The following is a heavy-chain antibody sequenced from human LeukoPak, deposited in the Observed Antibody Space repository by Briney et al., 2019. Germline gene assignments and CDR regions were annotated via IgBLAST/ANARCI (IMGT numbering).Heavy chain of an antibody. Sequence: PSETLSLTCTVSGGSISSDFWSWIRQPAGKGLEWIGRIYTSGNTNYNPSLKGRVTISVDKSKNQFSLKLSSVTAADTAVYYCARVWGDYGHYFFDYWGQGTLVTVSS. CDR1: GGSISSDF. J-gene: IGHJ4*02. V-gene: IGHV4-4*07. CDR2: IYTSGNT. CDR3: ARVWGDYGHYFFDY. D-gene: IGHD4-17*01.